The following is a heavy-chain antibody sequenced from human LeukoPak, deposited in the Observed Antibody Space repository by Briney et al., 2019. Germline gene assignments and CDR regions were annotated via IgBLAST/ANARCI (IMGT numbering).Heavy chain of an antibody. CDR1: GGTLSSYA. Sequence: SVKVSCKASGGTLSSYAISWVRQAPGQGLEWMGGIIPIFGTANYAQKFQGRVTITADESTSTAYMELSSLRSEDTAVYYCARSRGFYYGSGSYYRDAFDIWGQGTMVTVSS. D-gene: IGHD3-10*01. J-gene: IGHJ3*02. V-gene: IGHV1-69*13. CDR3: ARSRGFYYGSGSYYRDAFDI. CDR2: IIPIFGTA.